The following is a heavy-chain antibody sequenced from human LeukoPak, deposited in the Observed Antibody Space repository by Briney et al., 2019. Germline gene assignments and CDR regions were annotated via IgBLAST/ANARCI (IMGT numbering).Heavy chain of an antibody. V-gene: IGHV4-30-2*01. CDR1: GGSISSGGYY. Sequence: PSQTLSLTCTVSGGSISSGGYYWSWIRQPPGKGLEWIGYIYHSGSTYYNPSLKGRVTISVDRSKNQFSLKLSSVTAADTAVYYCARVPVVPAAIPDYWAREPWSPSPQ. J-gene: IGHJ4*02. D-gene: IGHD2-2*02. CDR2: IYHSGST. CDR3: ARVPVVPAAIPDY.